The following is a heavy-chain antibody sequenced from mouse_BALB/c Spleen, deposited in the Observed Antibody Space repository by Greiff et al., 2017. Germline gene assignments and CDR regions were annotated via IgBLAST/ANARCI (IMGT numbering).Heavy chain of an antibody. V-gene: IGHV5-9-4*01. CDR2: ISSGGSYT. J-gene: IGHJ4*01. CDR3: ARVGD. Sequence: EVMLVESGGGLVKPGGSLKLSCAASGFTFSSYAMSWVRQSPEKRLEWVAEISSGGSYTYYPDTVTGRFTISRDNAKNTLYLEMSSLRSEDTARYYCARVGDWGEGTSVTVSS. CDR1: GFTFSSYA.